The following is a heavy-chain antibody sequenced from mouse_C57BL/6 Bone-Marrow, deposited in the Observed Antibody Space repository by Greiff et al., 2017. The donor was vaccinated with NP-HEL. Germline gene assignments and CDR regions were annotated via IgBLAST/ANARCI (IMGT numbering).Heavy chain of an antibody. D-gene: IGHD1-1*01. CDR1: GFTFSDYG. J-gene: IGHJ4*01. CDR3: ARNYGISSYAMDY. CDR2: ISSGSSTI. Sequence: EVQRVESGGGLVKPGGSLKLSCAASGFTFSDYGMHWVRQAPEKGLEWVAYISSGSSTIYYADTVKGRFTISRDNAKYTLFLQMTSLRAEDTAMYYCARNYGISSYAMDYWGQGTSVTVSS. V-gene: IGHV5-17*01.